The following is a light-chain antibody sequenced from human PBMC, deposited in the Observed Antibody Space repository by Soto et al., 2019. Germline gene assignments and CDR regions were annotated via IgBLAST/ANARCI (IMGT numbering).Light chain of an antibody. CDR2: GAS. J-gene: IGKJ5*01. Sequence: EIVMTQSPATLSVSPGERATLSCRASQRISGNLSWYQQKPGQAPRLLIYGASTMANGIPARFSGSGSGTAVTLTISRLQCEDFGVYYFHQYNNWFSFTFGQGTRLEIK. V-gene: IGKV3-15*01. CDR1: QRISGN. CDR3: HQYNNWFSFT.